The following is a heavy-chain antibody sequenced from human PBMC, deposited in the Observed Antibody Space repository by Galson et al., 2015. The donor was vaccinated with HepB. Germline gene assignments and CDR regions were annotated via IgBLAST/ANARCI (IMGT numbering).Heavy chain of an antibody. CDR3: ARVGRGAAAGY. CDR1: GFTFSSYA. Sequence: SLRLSCAASGFTFSSYAMHWVRQAPGKGLEWVAVISYDGSNKYYADSVKGRFTISRDNSKNTLYLQMNSLRAEDTAVYYCARVGRGAAAGYWGQGTLVIVSS. J-gene: IGHJ4*02. V-gene: IGHV3-30-3*01. D-gene: IGHD6-13*01. CDR2: ISYDGSNK.